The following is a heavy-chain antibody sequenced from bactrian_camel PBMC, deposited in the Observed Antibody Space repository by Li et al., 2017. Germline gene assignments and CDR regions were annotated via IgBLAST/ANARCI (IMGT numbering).Heavy chain of an antibody. V-gene: IGHV3S10*01. Sequence: VQLVESGGGSVQAGGSLTLTCTTSGYTYKGYDMIWVRQAPGKGLEWVSGIYDDDAHYTDSVKGRFTISRDNGKNTGYLQMNMVTPSDTGLYWCAAAEGSWYGVSKHWAQGTQVTVS. J-gene: IGHJ4*01. CDR3: AAAEGSWYGVSKH. CDR1: GYTYKGYD. D-gene: IGHD6*01. CDR2: IYDDDA.